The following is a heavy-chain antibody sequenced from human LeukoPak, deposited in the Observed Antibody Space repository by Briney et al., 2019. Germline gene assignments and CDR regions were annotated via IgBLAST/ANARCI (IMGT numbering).Heavy chain of an antibody. CDR3: AKSPYSSSWVDY. D-gene: IGHD6-13*01. J-gene: IGHJ4*02. CDR1: GYTFTGYY. Sequence: GASVKVSCKASGYTFTGYYMHWVRQAPGQGLEWMGWINPNSGGTNYAQKFQGRVTMTRDTSISIAYMELSRLRSDDTAVYYCAKSPYSSSWVDYWGQGTLVTVSS. V-gene: IGHV1-2*02. CDR2: INPNSGGT.